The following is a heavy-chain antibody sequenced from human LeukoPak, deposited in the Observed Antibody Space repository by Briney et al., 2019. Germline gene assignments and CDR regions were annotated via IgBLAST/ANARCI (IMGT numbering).Heavy chain of an antibody. V-gene: IGHV3-21*04. CDR2: ISSSSSYI. CDR1: GFXFSSYS. Sequence: GGSLRLSCAASGFXFSSYSINWVRQAPGKGLEWVSSISSSSSYIYYADSVKGRFTISRDNSKNTLYLQMSSLRAEDTAVYYCASDRDSSTWSYYWGQGTLVTVSS. D-gene: IGHD6-13*01. CDR3: ASDRDSSTWSYY. J-gene: IGHJ4*02.